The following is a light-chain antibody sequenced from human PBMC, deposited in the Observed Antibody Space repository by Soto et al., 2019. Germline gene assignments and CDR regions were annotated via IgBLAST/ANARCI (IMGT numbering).Light chain of an antibody. V-gene: IGKV1-27*01. J-gene: IGKJ4*01. CDR1: PAINNY. Sequence: IQMTQSPSSLSASVGDRVTITCRASPAINNYLAWYQQKPGKVPTLLISAASTLQSGVPSRFSGSGSGTDFTLTISSLQPEDVATYYCQKFNAVPTCGGGTKVEI. CDR2: AAS. CDR3: QKFNAVPT.